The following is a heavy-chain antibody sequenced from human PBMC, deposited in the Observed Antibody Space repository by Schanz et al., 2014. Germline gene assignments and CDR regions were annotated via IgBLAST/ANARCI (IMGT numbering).Heavy chain of an antibody. V-gene: IGHV3-23*04. CDR1: GFTFSSYA. Sequence: EVQLVESGGYLVQPGGSLRLSCSASGFTFSSYAMTWVRQAPGKGLEWVSSISHSGGSKYYADSVKGRFTISRDNSENTLYLQMNSLSADDTAVFYCAKGMGYCSGGTCYDCYYYGLDVWGQWTTGTVSS. J-gene: IGHJ6*02. CDR2: ISHSGGSK. D-gene: IGHD2-15*01. CDR3: AKGMGYCSGGTCYDCYYYGLDV.